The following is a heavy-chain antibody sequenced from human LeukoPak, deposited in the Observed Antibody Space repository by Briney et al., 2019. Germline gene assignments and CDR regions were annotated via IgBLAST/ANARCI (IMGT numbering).Heavy chain of an antibody. Sequence: GGSLRLSCEASGFTFSSYAMSWVRQAPGKGLEWVSVISDSGGSTHYTDSVKGRFTISRDNSKNTLYLQMNSLRAEDTGIYYCAKGSPRSSTYCRPLFDYWGQGTLVTVSS. CDR1: GFTFSSYA. CDR2: ISDSGGST. CDR3: AKGSPRSSTYCRPLFDY. D-gene: IGHD6-13*01. J-gene: IGHJ4*02. V-gene: IGHV3-23*01.